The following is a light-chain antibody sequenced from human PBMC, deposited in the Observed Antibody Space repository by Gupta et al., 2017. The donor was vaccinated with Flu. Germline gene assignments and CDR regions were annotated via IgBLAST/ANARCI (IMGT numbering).Light chain of an antibody. CDR3: QQSDSSPPYT. V-gene: IGKV1-39*01. J-gene: IGKJ2*01. CDR1: QSISNY. Sequence: SSLYASVGDRVTITCRASQSISNYLNWYQHKPGKAPKLLIYAASSWQRGVPSRFSGSGYGTDLTLTISSRQPEDFATYYCQQSDSSPPYTFGQGTKLEIK. CDR2: AAS.